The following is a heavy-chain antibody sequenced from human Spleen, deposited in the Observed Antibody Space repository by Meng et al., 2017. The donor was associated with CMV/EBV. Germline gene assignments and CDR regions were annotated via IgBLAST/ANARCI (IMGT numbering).Heavy chain of an antibody. CDR3: AKDGDYENWLDP. V-gene: IGHV3-23*01. J-gene: IGHJ5*02. D-gene: IGHD4-17*01. Sequence: CAASNFTFSIYAMSWVRQAPAKGLEWVSAISGSGDNTYYADSVKGRFTISRDNSKNTLYLQMNSLRAEDTAVYFCAKDGDYENWLDPWGQGTLVTVSS. CDR2: ISGSGDNT. CDR1: NFTFSIYA.